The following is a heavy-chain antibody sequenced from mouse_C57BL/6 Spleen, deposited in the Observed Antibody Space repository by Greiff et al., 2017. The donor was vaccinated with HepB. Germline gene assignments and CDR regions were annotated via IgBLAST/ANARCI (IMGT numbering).Heavy chain of an antibody. V-gene: IGHV1-12*01. D-gene: IGHD1-1*01. Sequence: LQQSGAELVRPGASVKMSCKASGYTFTSYNMHWVKQTPRQGLEWIGAIYPGNGDTSYNQKFKGKATLTVDKSSSTAYMQLSSLTSGDSAVYFCARSPVVETGLPMDYWGQGTSVTVSS. J-gene: IGHJ4*01. CDR3: ARSPVVETGLPMDY. CDR1: GYTFTSYN. CDR2: IYPGNGDT.